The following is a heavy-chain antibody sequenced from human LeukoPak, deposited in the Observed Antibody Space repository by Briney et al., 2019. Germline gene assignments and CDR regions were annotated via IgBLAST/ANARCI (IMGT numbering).Heavy chain of an antibody. J-gene: IGHJ4*02. CDR3: ASGVAAYYFDY. CDR1: GFTFSSYW. CDR2: IKQDGSGK. D-gene: IGHD2-15*01. V-gene: IGHV3-7*01. Sequence: PGGSLRLSCAASGFTFSSYWMSWVRQAPGKGLEWVANIKQDGSGKYYVDSVKGRFTISRDNAKNSLYLQMNSLRAEDSAVYYCASGVAAYYFDYWGQGTLVTVSS.